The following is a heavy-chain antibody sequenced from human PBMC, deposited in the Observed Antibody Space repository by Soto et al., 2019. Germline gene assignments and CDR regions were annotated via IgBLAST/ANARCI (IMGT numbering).Heavy chain of an antibody. CDR1: GYTFTSYG. CDR3: ARDGPPGEQWRVREGWFDP. Sequence: QVQLVQSGAEVKKPGASVKVSCKASGYTFTSYGISWVRQAPGQGLEGMGGISAYNGNTNYAQKLQGRVPMTADTSTSTAYMELRSLRSEDTAVYYCARDGPPGEQWRVREGWFDPWGQGTLVTVSA. J-gene: IGHJ5*02. D-gene: IGHD6-19*01. V-gene: IGHV1-18*01. CDR2: ISAYNGNT.